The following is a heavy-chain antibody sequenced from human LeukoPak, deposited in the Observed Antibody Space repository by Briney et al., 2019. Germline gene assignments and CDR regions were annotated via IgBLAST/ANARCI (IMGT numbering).Heavy chain of an antibody. CDR1: GGSFSGYH. Sequence: SETLSLTCAVYGGSFSGYHWSWIRQPPGKGLEWIGEINHSGSTNYNPSLKSRVTISVDTSKNQFSLKLSSVTAADTAVYYCARLEMATIDFDYWGQGTLVTVSS. J-gene: IGHJ4*02. CDR3: ARLEMATIDFDY. CDR2: INHSGST. V-gene: IGHV4-34*01. D-gene: IGHD5-24*01.